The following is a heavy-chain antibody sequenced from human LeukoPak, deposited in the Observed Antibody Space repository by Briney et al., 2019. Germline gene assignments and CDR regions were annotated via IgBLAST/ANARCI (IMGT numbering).Heavy chain of an antibody. CDR1: GLSFSSYA. CDR2: ISSSGDST. D-gene: IGHD1-26*01. V-gene: IGHV3-23*01. Sequence: GGSLRLSCAASGLSFSSYAMRWVRQAPGKGLEWASSISSSGDSTYYTNSVKGRFTISRDNSKNTLYLQMNSLRAEDTAVYYCAKVLRCEVIRRECIVGALDYWGQGTLVTVSS. J-gene: IGHJ4*02. CDR3: AKVLRCEVIRRECIVGALDY.